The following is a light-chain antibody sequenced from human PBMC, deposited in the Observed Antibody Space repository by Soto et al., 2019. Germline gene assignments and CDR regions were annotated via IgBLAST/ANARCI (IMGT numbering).Light chain of an antibody. V-gene: IGLV2-14*01. CDR2: DVS. J-gene: IGLJ1*01. CDR1: SSDVGGYNY. CDR3: SSYISSSTFYV. Sequence: QSALTQPASVSGSPGQSSTISCTGTSSDVGGYNYVSWYPQHPGKAPKLMIYDVSNRPSGVSNRFSGSKSGNAASLTISGLQAEDEADYYCSSYISSSTFYVFGTGTKVTVL.